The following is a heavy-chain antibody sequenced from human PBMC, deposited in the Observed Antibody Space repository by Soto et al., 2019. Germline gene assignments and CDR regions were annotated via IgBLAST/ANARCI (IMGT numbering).Heavy chain of an antibody. J-gene: IGHJ4*02. CDR1: GGSIGRSSYF. CDR2: IFYSGTT. CDR3: ARQFCISGVCPPNLLSRFFDS. D-gene: IGHD2-8*01. Sequence: SETLSLTCTVSGGSIGRSSYFWGWVRQPPGKGLEWIGSIFYSGTTYYNPSLKSRVSISVDTSNNQFSLSLASVTAADTAVYYCARQFCISGVCPPNLLSRFFDSWGQGMLVTVSS. V-gene: IGHV4-39*01.